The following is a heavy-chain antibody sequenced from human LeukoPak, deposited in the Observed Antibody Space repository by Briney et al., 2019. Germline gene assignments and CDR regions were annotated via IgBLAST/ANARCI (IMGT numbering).Heavy chain of an antibody. V-gene: IGHV4-59*01. CDR2: TYYSGDT. J-gene: IGHJ5*02. D-gene: IGHD2-8*02. Sequence: SETLSLTCTVSRGSISGYSWSWIRQSPGGGLEWIGYTYYSGDTAYNPSLRSRVTMSVDTSKNQFSLQLRSATTAHTAVCYCVRGPYCAAIGGWFDPWGQGTQVIVSP. CDR1: RGSISGYS. CDR3: VRGPYCAAIGGWFDP.